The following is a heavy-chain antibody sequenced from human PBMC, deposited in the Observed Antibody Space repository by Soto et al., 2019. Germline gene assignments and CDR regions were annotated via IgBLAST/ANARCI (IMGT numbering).Heavy chain of an antibody. J-gene: IGHJ5*02. D-gene: IGHD6-13*01. Sequence: GASVKVSCKASGYTFTNFGISWVRQAPGQGLEWMGWISAYNGNTNYAQNFQGRVTITTDTSASTGYMELSSLRSEDTAVYYCARDGIAAAGTSWFDPWGQGTLVTVSS. V-gene: IGHV1-18*01. CDR3: ARDGIAAAGTSWFDP. CDR2: ISAYNGNT. CDR1: GYTFTNFG.